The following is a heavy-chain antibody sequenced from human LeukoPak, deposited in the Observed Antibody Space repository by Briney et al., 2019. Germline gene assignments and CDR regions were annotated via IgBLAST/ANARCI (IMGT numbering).Heavy chain of an antibody. CDR2: MNPNSGNT. D-gene: IGHD6-13*01. V-gene: IGHV1-8*03. J-gene: IGHJ5*02. CDR3: ARSPAADQVWFDP. Sequence: ASVKVSCKASGYTFTSYDINWVRQATGQGLEWMGWMNPNSGNTGYAQKFQGRVTITRNTSISTAYMELSSLRSEDTAAYYCARSPAADQVWFDPWGQGTLVTVSS. CDR1: GYTFTSYD.